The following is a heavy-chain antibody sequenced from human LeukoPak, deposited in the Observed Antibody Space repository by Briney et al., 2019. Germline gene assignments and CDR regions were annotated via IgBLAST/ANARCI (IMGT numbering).Heavy chain of an antibody. CDR1: GDTFRRYG. J-gene: IGHJ6*03. CDR3: ARAKRGFSDGYDFYYHMDV. V-gene: IGHV1-69*05. CDR2: IIPMFGTT. Sequence: SVKVSCKASGDTFRRYGITWVRQAPGQGLEWMGGIIPMFGTTNYAQKFQGGVTIITDESTSTAYMELSSLRSEDTAVYYCARAKRGFSDGYDFYYHMDVWGNGTTVTVSS. D-gene: IGHD5-18*01.